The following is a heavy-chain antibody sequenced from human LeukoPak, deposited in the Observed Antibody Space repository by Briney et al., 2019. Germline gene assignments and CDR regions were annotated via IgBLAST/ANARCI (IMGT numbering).Heavy chain of an antibody. CDR2: IYPGDSDT. CDR3: ARQPALERRRNWFDP. J-gene: IGHJ5*02. Sequence: PGESLEISCTASGFTFTSYWIGWVRQVPGKGLEWMGIIYPGDSDTRYSPSFQGQVTISADKSISTAYLQWSSLKASDTAMYYCARQPALERRRNWFDPWGQGTLVTVSS. D-gene: IGHD1-1*01. V-gene: IGHV5-51*01. CDR1: GFTFTSYW.